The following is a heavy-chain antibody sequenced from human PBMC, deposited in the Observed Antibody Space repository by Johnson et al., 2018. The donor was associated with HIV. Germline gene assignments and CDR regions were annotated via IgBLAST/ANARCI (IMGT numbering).Heavy chain of an antibody. Sequence: VQLVESGGGVFQPGRSLRLSCSASGFTARSSYMNWVRQAPGKGLEWVSVIYSGASTYYADSAKGRFTISRDNSKNTLYLQMNSLRAGDTALYYCARAVCRGGRCYSHDAFDIWGQGTMVTVSS. CDR3: ARAVCRGGRCYSHDAFDI. CDR1: GFTARSSY. J-gene: IGHJ3*02. D-gene: IGHD2-15*01. CDR2: IYSGAST. V-gene: IGHV3-53*01.